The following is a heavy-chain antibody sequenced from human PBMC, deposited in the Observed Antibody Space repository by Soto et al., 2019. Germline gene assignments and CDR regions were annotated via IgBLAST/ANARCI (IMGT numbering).Heavy chain of an antibody. CDR3: ARGRVRYYGSSTLFGRLAP. Sequence: ASVKVSCKASGYTFTSYAMHWVRQAPGQRLEWMGWINAGNGNTKYSQKFQGRVTITRDTSASTAYMELSSLRSEDTAVYYCARGRVRYYGSSTLFGRLAPWGQGTLVPVSS. CDR1: GYTFTSYA. J-gene: IGHJ5*02. D-gene: IGHD3-3*01. V-gene: IGHV1-3*01. CDR2: INAGNGNT.